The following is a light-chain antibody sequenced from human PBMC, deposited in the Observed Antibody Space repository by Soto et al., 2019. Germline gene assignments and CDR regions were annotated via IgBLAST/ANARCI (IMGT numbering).Light chain of an antibody. Sequence: QSVLTQPPSASGAPGQRVTISCSGSTSNIGTDTVNWYQQLPGTAPKLLIYGNTQRPSGVPDRFSGSKSATSASLAISGLQSEDEADYYCATWDDSLSGFVFGTGTKVTVL. CDR3: ATWDDSLSGFV. CDR1: TSNIGTDT. V-gene: IGLV1-44*01. J-gene: IGLJ1*01. CDR2: GNT.